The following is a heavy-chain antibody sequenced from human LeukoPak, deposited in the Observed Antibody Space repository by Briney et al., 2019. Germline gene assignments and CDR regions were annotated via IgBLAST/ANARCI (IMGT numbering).Heavy chain of an antibody. D-gene: IGHD1-26*01. CDR2: IYYSGST. Sequence: SETLSLTCTVSGGSISSYYWSWIRQPPGKGLEWIGYIYYSGSTNYNPSLKSRVTISVDTSRNQFSLKLSSVTAADTAVYYCARGYSVSYYWFDPWGQGTLVTVSS. CDR1: GGSISSYY. V-gene: IGHV4-59*01. J-gene: IGHJ5*02. CDR3: ARGYSVSYYWFDP.